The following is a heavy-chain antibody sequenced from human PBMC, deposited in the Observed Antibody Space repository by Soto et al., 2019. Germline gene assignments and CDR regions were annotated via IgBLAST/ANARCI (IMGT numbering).Heavy chain of an antibody. J-gene: IGHJ5*02. CDR3: AKDLRGNYVSWFDP. D-gene: IGHD4-4*01. CDR2: ISGSSTST. V-gene: IGHV3-23*01. CDR1: RFTFTSYT. Sequence: GALSISCAASRFTFTSYTRCLVRQSPGKGLEWVSAISGSSTSTYYADSVKGRFTISRDNSKNTLFLQMNSLRAEDTAVYYCAKDLRGNYVSWFDPWGQGHLVTGSS.